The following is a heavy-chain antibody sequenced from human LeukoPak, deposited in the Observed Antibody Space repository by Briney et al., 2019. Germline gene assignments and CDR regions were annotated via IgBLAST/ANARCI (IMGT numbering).Heavy chain of an antibody. CDR2: ISASGVMT. CDR3: AKDRSIGTYYTFDH. D-gene: IGHD1-26*01. Sequence: HSGGSLRLSCAASGFTFSSYSMNWVRQAPGKGLEWVSSISASGVMTYYADSVKGRFTVSRDNSKNSLYLQMSSLTAADTAVYYCAKDRSIGTYYTFDHWGQGTLVTVSS. CDR1: GFTFSSYS. J-gene: IGHJ4*02. V-gene: IGHV3-23*01.